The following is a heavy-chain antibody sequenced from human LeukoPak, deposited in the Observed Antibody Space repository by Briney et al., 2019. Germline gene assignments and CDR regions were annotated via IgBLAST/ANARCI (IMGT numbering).Heavy chain of an antibody. D-gene: IGHD1-1*01. J-gene: IGHJ6*03. CDR1: GGSISRYY. CDR2: VYDSGTT. Sequence: SETLSLTCTVSGGSISRYYWSWIRQPPGKGLEWFGYVYDSGTTNYNPSLKSRVTISVDTSKNQFSLKLSSVTAADTAVYYCARVSWFPGTSYYYMDVWGKGTTATVSS. V-gene: IGHV4-59*01. CDR3: ARVSWFPGTSYYYMDV.